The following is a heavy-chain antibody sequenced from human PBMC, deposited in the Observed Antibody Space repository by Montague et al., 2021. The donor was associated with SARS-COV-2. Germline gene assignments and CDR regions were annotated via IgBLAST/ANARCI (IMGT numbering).Heavy chain of an antibody. J-gene: IGHJ4*02. V-gene: IGHV3-7*01. D-gene: IGHD6-13*01. Sequence: SRSLSFSASGFTFSSYWMSWVRQAPGKGLEWVANIKQDGSEKYYVDSVKGRFTISRDNAKNSLYLQMNSLRAEDTAVYYCARVPSSSWYFDYWGQGTLVTVSS. CDR3: ARVPSSSWYFDY. CDR2: IKQDGSEK. CDR1: GFTFSSYW.